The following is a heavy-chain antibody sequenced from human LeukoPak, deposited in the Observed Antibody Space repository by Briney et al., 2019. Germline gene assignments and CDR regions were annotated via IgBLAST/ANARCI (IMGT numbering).Heavy chain of an antibody. Sequence: SETLSLTCAVYGGSFSGYYWSWIRQPPGKGLEWIGEINHSGSTNYNPSLKSRVTISVDTSKNQFSLKLSSVTAADTAVYYCARRQQRLRPIRFYPWGQGTLVTVSS. J-gene: IGHJ5*02. V-gene: IGHV4-34*01. CDR3: ARRQQRLRPIRFYP. CDR1: GGSFSGYY. CDR2: INHSGST. D-gene: IGHD4-17*01.